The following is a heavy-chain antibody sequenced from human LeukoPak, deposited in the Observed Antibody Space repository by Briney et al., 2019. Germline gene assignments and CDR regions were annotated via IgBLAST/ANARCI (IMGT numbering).Heavy chain of an antibody. J-gene: IGHJ4*02. CDR3: ARDLSSGWYERFDY. D-gene: IGHD6-19*01. CDR2: IYHSGST. CDR1: GGSISSSNW. V-gene: IGHV4-4*02. Sequence: SETLSLTCAVSGGSISSSNWWSWVRQPPGKGLEWIGEIYHSGSTNYNPSLKSRVTISVDKSKNQFSLKLSSVTAADTAVYYCARDLSSGWYERFDYWGQGTLVTVSS.